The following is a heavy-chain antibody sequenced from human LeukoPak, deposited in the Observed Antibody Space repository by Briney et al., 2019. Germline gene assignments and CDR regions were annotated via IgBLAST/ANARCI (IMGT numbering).Heavy chain of an antibody. V-gene: IGHV3-30-3*01. Sequence: PGRSLRLSCAASGFTFSSYAMHWVRQAPGKGLEWVAVISYDGSNKYYADSVKGRFTISRDNSKNTLYLQMNSLRAEDTAVYYCARNDYGDYHPYYGMDVWGQGPTVTVSS. CDR3: ARNDYGDYHPYYGMDV. CDR1: GFTFSSYA. D-gene: IGHD4-17*01. CDR2: ISYDGSNK. J-gene: IGHJ6*02.